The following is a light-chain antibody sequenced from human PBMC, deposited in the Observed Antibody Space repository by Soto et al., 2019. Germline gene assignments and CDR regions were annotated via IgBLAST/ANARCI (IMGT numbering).Light chain of an antibody. J-gene: IGKJ4*01. CDR1: QSVSSY. V-gene: IGKV3-11*01. CDR2: DAS. CDR3: QQRSNWPHA. Sequence: EIVLTQSPATLSFSPGERATLSCRASQSVSSYLAWYQQKPGQAPRLLIYDASNRATGIPARVSGSGSGTDFPLGNRCLEPEDFAVYYCQQRSNWPHAVGGGTKVDIK.